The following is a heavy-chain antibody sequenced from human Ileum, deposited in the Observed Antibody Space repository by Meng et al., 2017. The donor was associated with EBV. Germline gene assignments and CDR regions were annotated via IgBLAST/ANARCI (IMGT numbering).Heavy chain of an antibody. CDR1: GYTFTGYY. J-gene: IGHJ4*02. Sequence: QVQLVQSWAEVGKPGASGKVSCKASGYTFTGYYMHWVRQAPGQGLEWMGRINPNTGGANYAQNFQGRVTMTRDTSITTAYMELSRLRSADTAMYYCARGKSGSYSLDYWGQGTLVTVSS. CDR3: ARGKSGSYSLDY. D-gene: IGHD3-10*01. V-gene: IGHV1-2*06. CDR2: INPNTGGA.